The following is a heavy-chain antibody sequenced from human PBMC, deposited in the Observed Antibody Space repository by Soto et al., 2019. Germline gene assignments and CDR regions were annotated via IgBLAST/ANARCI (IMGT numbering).Heavy chain of an antibody. V-gene: IGHV1-3*01. CDR3: ARDYDFWSGYPPFDP. D-gene: IGHD3-3*01. J-gene: IGHJ5*02. CDR1: GYTFTSYA. Sequence: AASVKVSFKASGYTFTSYAMHWLRQAPGQRLEWMGWINAGNGNTKYSQKFQGRVTITRDTSASTAYMELSSLRSEDTAVYYCARDYDFWSGYPPFDPWGQGTLVTVSS. CDR2: INAGNGNT.